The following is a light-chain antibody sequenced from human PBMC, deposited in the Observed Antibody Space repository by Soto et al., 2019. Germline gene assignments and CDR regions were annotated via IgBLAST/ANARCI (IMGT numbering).Light chain of an antibody. Sequence: QSALTQPASVSGSPGRSVTISCTGTSTDVGDFNYVSWYQHLPGRAPKLIIYDVTNRPSGISYRFSVSKSDRTASLTISGLQAEDKADYCSFSYSSSTTHVVFGGGTTLTVL. CDR2: DVT. CDR3: FSYSSSTTHVV. CDR1: STDVGDFNY. V-gene: IGLV2-14*03. J-gene: IGLJ2*01.